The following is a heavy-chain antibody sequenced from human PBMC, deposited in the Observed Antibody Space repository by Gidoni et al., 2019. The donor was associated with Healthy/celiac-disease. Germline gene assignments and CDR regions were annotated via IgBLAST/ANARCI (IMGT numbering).Heavy chain of an antibody. CDR3: ARERGSYCGGDCTAXEX. J-gene: IGHJ4*02. CDR2: INHSGST. D-gene: IGHD2-21*02. CDR1: GGSFSGYY. Sequence: QVQLQQWGAGLLKPSETLSLTCAVYGGSFSGYYWSWIRQPPGKGLEWIGEINHSGSTNYNPSLKSRVTISVDTSKNQFSLKLSSVTAADTAVYYCARERGSYCGGDCTAXEXWGQGTLVTVS. V-gene: IGHV4-34*01.